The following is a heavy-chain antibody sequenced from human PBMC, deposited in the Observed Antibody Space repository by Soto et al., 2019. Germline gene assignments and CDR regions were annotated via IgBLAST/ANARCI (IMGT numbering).Heavy chain of an antibody. D-gene: IGHD3-22*01. CDR3: ASVTRLVVVSSPLDAFDI. CDR1: GYTFTSSY. CDR2: INPSGGST. Sequence: GASVKVSCKASGYTFTSSYMHWVRQAPGQGLEWMGIINPSGGSTSYAQKFQGRVTMTRDTSTSTVYMELSSLRSEDTAVYYCASVTRLVVVSSPLDAFDIWGQGTMVTVSS. J-gene: IGHJ3*02. V-gene: IGHV1-46*01.